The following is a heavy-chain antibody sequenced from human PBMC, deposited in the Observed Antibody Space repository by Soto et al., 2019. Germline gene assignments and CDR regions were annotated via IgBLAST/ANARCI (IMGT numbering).Heavy chain of an antibody. CDR1: GGSISSGGYS. Sequence: QLQLQESGSGLVKPSQTLSLTCAVSGGSISSGGYSWSWIRQPPGKGLEWIGYIYHSGSTYYNPSFMRRVTISVDRSKNQFSLKLSSVTAADTAVYYCARYGDTPHWYFDLWGRGTLVTVSS. J-gene: IGHJ2*01. CDR2: IYHSGST. D-gene: IGHD2-15*01. CDR3: ARYGDTPHWYFDL. V-gene: IGHV4-30-2*01.